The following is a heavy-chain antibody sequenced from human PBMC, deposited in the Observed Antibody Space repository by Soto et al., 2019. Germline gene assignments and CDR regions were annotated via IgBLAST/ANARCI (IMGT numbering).Heavy chain of an antibody. CDR1: GYTFTTYA. J-gene: IGHJ3*02. V-gene: IGHV1-3*01. D-gene: IGHD6-6*01. CDR3: ARVGSSSSDI. Sequence: ASVKVSCKASGYTFTTYAMHWVRQAPGQRLEWMGWINAGNGNTKYSQKFQGRVTMTRNTSISTAYMELSSLRFEDTAVYFCARVGSSSSDIWGQGTMVTVSS. CDR2: INAGNGNT.